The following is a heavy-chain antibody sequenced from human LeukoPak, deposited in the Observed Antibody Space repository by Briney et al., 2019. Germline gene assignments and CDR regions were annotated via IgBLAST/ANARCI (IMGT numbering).Heavy chain of an antibody. V-gene: IGHV3-43*02. CDR3: AKVRPTRFVESSGWLELGY. CDR2: ISGDGSRT. Sequence: GGSLRLSCAASGFTFDDYAMHWVRQAPAKGLEWVSVISGDGSRTYYADSVKGRFTISRDNSKNSLYLQMNSLRTEDTAFYYCAKVRPTRFVESSGWLELGYWGQGTLVTVSS. J-gene: IGHJ4*02. D-gene: IGHD6-19*01. CDR1: GFTFDDYA.